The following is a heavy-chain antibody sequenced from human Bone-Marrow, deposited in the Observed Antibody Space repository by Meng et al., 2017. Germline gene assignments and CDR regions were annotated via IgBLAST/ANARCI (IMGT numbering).Heavy chain of an antibody. CDR2: INHSGST. D-gene: IGHD3-22*01. J-gene: IGHJ4*02. Sequence: GHLNQSGAGLLKPSVSLSLTCAVYGGSVSGYYWSWIRQPPGKGLEWIGEINHSGSTNYNPSLKSRVTISVDTSKNQFSLKLSSVTAADTAVYYCARLAYDSSGYWFDYWGQGTLVTVSS. CDR3: ARLAYDSSGYWFDY. CDR1: GGSVSGYY. V-gene: IGHV4-34*01.